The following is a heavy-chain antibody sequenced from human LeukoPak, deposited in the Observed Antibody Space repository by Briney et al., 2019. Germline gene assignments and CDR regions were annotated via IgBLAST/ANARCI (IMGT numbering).Heavy chain of an antibody. CDR3: AKEDSSSWNNWFDP. V-gene: IGHV3-23*01. D-gene: IGHD6-13*01. Sequence: PGGSLRLSCAASGFTFTNYAMSWVRQAPGKGLEWVSAISGSGGSTYYADSVKGRFTISRDNSKNTLYLQMNSLRAEDTAIYYCAKEDSSSWNNWFDPWGQGTLVTASS. J-gene: IGHJ5*02. CDR1: GFTFTNYA. CDR2: ISGSGGST.